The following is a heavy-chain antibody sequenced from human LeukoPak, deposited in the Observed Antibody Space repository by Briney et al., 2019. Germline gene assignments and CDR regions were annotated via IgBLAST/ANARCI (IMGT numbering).Heavy chain of an antibody. CDR2: IYFSGNT. D-gene: IGHD2-2*01. Sequence: PSQTLSLTCTVSGDSISSGSFYWSWIRQHPEKGLEWIGYIYFSGNTYYNPSLKSRVTISVETSKNQFSLKLSSVTAADTAVYYCASMRGGGYFHYWGQGTLVTVSS. V-gene: IGHV4-31*03. CDR1: GDSISSGSFY. CDR3: ASMRGGGYFHY. J-gene: IGHJ4*02.